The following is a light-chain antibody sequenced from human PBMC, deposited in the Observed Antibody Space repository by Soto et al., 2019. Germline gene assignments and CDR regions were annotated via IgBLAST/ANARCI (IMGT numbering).Light chain of an antibody. CDR2: EFS. CDR1: SSDVGSNNY. Sequence: QSALTQPASVSGSPGQSITISCTGTSSDVGSNNYVSGYQQHPGKAPKLIIFEFSDRPSGISSRFSGSKSGNTASLTISGLQTEDEADYYCSSYTSSSTLFGTGTKVTVL. CDR3: SSYTSSSTL. J-gene: IGLJ1*01. V-gene: IGLV2-14*01.